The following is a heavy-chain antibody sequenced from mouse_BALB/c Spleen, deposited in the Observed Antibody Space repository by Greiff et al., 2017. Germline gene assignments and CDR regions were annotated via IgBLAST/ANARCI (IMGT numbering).Heavy chain of an antibody. CDR1: GYTFTSYV. Sequence: EVQLHQSGPELVKPGASVKMSCKASGYTFTSYVMHWVKQKPGQGLEWIGYINPYNDGTKYNEKFKGKATLTSDKSSSTAYMELSSLTSEDSAVYYCARAQPEELFDYWGQGTTLTVSS. D-gene: IGHD6-1*01. CDR3: ARAQPEELFDY. J-gene: IGHJ2*01. V-gene: IGHV1-14*01. CDR2: INPYNDGT.